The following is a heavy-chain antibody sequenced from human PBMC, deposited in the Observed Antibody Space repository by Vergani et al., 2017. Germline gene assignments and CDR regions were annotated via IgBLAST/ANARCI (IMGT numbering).Heavy chain of an antibody. D-gene: IGHD2-15*01. J-gene: IGHJ5*02. Sequence: EVQLLESGGGLVQPGGSLRLSCAASGFTFTTYAMSWVRQAPGKGLEWVSAISGSGGNTYYADSVRGRFTISRDNSKNTRYLQMNSLRSEHTAVYYSARQPRDIGVVVSWFDPWGQGTLVTVSS. CDR3: ARQPRDIGVVVSWFDP. V-gene: IGHV3-23*01. CDR2: ISGSGGNT. CDR1: GFTFTTYA.